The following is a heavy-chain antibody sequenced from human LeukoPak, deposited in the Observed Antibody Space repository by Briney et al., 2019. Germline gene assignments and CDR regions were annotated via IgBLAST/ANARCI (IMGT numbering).Heavy chain of an antibody. CDR3: ARLGYCSSISCYTTSYYMDV. D-gene: IGHD2-2*02. J-gene: IGHJ6*03. Sequence: GGSLRLSCAASGFIVSSNYMSWVRQAPGKGLEWVSVIYSGGSTYYADSVKGRFTISRDNSKNTLYLQMNSLRAEDTAVYYCARLGYCSSISCYTTSYYMDVWGKGTTVTVSS. CDR2: IYSGGST. CDR1: GFIVSSNY. V-gene: IGHV3-53*01.